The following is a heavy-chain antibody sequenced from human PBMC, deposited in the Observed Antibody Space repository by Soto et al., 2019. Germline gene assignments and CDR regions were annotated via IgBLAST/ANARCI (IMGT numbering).Heavy chain of an antibody. Sequence: GASVKVCCKAPGYTFTRYDLKSVRQATGQGLEWMGWMNPNSGNTGYAQKFQGRVTMTRNTSISTAYMELSSLGSEDTAEYYCARRITPATAQHYYHYMDVPGKGTLVTVSS. CDR2: MNPNSGNT. D-gene: IGHD2-15*01. CDR1: GYTFTRYD. CDR3: ARRITPATAQHYYHYMDV. J-gene: IGHJ6*03. V-gene: IGHV1-8*01.